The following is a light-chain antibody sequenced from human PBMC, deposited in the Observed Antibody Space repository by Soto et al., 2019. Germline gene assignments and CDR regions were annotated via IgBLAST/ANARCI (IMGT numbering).Light chain of an antibody. V-gene: IGKV1-39*01. CDR2: AAS. CDR1: QSISSY. Sequence: DIQMTQSPSSLSASVGDRVTITCRASQSISSYLNWYQQKPGKAPKLLIYAASSLQSGVPSRFSGSGYGTDFTLTISSLQPEDFATYYCQQSYSTLPYTCGQGTKLEIK. J-gene: IGKJ2*01. CDR3: QQSYSTLPYT.